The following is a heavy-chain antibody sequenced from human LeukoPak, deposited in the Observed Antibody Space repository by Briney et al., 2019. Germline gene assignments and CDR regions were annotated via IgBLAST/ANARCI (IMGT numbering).Heavy chain of an antibody. CDR1: GGSISSSSYY. Sequence: SETLSLTCTVSGGSISSSSYYWGWIRQPPGKGLEWIGSIYYSGSTYYNPSLKSRVTISVDTSKNQFSLKLSSVTAADTAVHYCARHIPGGVVANAFDIWGQGTMVTVSS. CDR2: IYYSGST. CDR3: ARHIPGGVVANAFDI. D-gene: IGHD2-15*01. J-gene: IGHJ3*02. V-gene: IGHV4-39*01.